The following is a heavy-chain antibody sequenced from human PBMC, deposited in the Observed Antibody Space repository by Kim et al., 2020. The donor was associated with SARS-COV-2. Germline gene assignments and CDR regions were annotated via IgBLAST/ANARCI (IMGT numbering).Heavy chain of an antibody. Sequence: SVKGRFTISRDNSKNTLYLQMNSLRAEDTAVYYCAKDSALLWFGGTFDYWGQGTLVTVSS. V-gene: IGHV3-30*02. J-gene: IGHJ4*02. CDR3: AKDSALLWFGGTFDY. D-gene: IGHD3-10*01.